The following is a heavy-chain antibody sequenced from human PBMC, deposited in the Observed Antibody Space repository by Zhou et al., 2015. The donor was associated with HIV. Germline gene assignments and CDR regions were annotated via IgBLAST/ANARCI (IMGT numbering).Heavy chain of an antibody. V-gene: IGHV1-69*01. CDR1: GGTFSSYA. Sequence: QVQLVQSGAEVKKPGSSVKVSCKASGGTFSSYAISWVRQAPGQGLEWMGGIIPIFGTANYAQKFQGRVTITADESTSTAYMELSSLRSEDTAVYYCASGIGLERNYYGSGSYYETHYYFDYWGQGTLVTVSS. D-gene: IGHD3-10*01. CDR3: ASGIGLERNYYGSGSYYETHYYFDY. CDR2: IIPIFGTA. J-gene: IGHJ4*02.